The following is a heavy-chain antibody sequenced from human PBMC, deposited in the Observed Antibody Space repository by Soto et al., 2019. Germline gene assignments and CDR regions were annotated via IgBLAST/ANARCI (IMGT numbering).Heavy chain of an antibody. Sequence: QVQLVQSGAEVKKPGSSVKVSCKASGGTFSSYAISWVRQAPGQGLEWMGGIIPIFGTANYAQKFQGRVTITADESTRTAYMELSSLRSADTAVYYCAREPHYYGSGSYGWFDPWGQGTLVTVSS. V-gene: IGHV1-69*01. D-gene: IGHD3-10*01. CDR3: AREPHYYGSGSYGWFDP. CDR1: GGTFSSYA. CDR2: IIPIFGTA. J-gene: IGHJ5*02.